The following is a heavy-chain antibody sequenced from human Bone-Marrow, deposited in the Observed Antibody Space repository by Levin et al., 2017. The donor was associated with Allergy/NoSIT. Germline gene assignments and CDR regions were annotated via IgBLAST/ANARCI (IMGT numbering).Heavy chain of an antibody. V-gene: IGHV1-2*02. CDR3: ARGSPYGDYSRDAFDS. D-gene: IGHD4-17*01. CDR1: GYTFTGYY. CDR2: INPNSGGT. J-gene: IGHJ3*02. Sequence: ASVKVSCKASGYTFTGYYMHWVRQAPGQGLEWMGWINPNSGGTNYAQKFQGRVTMTRDTSISTAYMELSRLRSDDTAVYYCARGSPYGDYSRDAFDSWGQGTMVTVSS.